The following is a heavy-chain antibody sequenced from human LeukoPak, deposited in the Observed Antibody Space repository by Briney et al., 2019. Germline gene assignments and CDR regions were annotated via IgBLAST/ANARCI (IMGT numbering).Heavy chain of an antibody. CDR2: IYYSGST. J-gene: IGHJ6*02. V-gene: IGHV4-59*01. Sequence: SETLSLTCTVSGGSISSYYWSWIRQPPGNGLEWIGYIYYSGSTNYNPSLKSRVTISVDTSKNQFSLKLSSVTAADTAVYYCARDHFWSGYGMDVWGQGTTVTVSS. CDR1: GGSISSYY. D-gene: IGHD3-3*02. CDR3: ARDHFWSGYGMDV.